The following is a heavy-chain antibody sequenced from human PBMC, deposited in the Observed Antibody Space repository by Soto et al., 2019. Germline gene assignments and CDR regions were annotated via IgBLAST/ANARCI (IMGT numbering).Heavy chain of an antibody. CDR1: GGSISSYY. CDR2: IYYSGST. CDR3: ASGGSCYSRYCYFDY. V-gene: IGHV4-59*07. J-gene: IGHJ4*02. Sequence: SDTLSLTCTVSGGSISSYYWSWIRQPPGKGLEWIGYIYYSGSTNYNPSLKSRVTISVDTSENQFSLKLSSVTAADTAVYYCASGGSCYSRYCYFDYWGQGTLVTVSS. D-gene: IGHD2-15*01.